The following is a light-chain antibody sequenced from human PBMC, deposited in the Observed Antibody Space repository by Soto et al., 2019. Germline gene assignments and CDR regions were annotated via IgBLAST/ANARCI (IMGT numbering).Light chain of an antibody. CDR1: QIVSNN. J-gene: IGKJ1*01. CDR2: GAS. V-gene: IGKV3-15*01. Sequence: EIVMTQSPATLSVSPGERATLSCRASQIVSNNLAWYQQKPGLAPRLLMYGASTRATGIPARFSGSGSGTEFTLTISSLQSEDFAVYYCQQYNNWPETFGRGTKVEIK. CDR3: QQYNNWPET.